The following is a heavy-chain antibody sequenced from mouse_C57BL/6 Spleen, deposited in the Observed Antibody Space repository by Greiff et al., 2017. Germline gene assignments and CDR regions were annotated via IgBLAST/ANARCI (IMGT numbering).Heavy chain of an antibody. J-gene: IGHJ2*01. CDR1: GFTFSDYY. V-gene: IGHV5-16*01. CDR3: ARVRITVSLDY. CDR2: INYDGSST. Sequence: DVQLVESEGGLVQPGSSMKFSCTASGFTFSDYYMAWVRQVPEKGLDWVAYINYDGSSTYYLDSLKSRFIISRDNAKNILYLQMSSLKSEDTATYYCARVRITVSLDYWGQGTTLTVSS. D-gene: IGHD1-1*01.